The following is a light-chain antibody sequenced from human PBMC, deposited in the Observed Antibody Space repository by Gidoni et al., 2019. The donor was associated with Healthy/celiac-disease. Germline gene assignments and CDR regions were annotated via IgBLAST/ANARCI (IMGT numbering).Light chain of an antibody. Sequence: QSALTQPASVSGSPGQSITISCTGTSSDVGGYNYVSWYQQHPGKAPKLMIYEVSNRPSGVSNRFSGSKSGNTASLTISGLQADDEADYYCSSYTSSSTLCVVFGGGTKLTVL. CDR1: SSDVGGYNY. CDR3: SSYTSSSTLCVV. V-gene: IGLV2-14*01. CDR2: EVS. J-gene: IGLJ2*01.